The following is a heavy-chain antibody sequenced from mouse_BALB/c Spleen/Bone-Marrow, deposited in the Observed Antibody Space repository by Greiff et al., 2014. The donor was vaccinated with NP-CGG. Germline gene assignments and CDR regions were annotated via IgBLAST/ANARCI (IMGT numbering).Heavy chain of an antibody. Sequence: EVQLVESGPELEKPGASVKISCKASGYSFTGYNMNWVKQSNGKSLEWIGNIDPYYGDTSYNQKFKGKATLTVDKSSSTAYMQLKSLTSEDSAVYYCARGGPWFAYWGQGTLVTVSA. V-gene: IGHV1-39*01. D-gene: IGHD3-3*01. J-gene: IGHJ3*01. CDR3: ARGGPWFAY. CDR2: IDPYYGDT. CDR1: GYSFTGYN.